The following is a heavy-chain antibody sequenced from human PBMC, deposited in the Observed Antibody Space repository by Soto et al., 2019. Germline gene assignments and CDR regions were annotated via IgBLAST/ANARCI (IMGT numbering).Heavy chain of an antibody. CDR1: GFTFSSYA. J-gene: IGHJ6*02. CDR3: AREGGAMGLGVKNCYYGMDV. CDR2: ISYDGSNK. D-gene: IGHD3-10*01. V-gene: IGHV3-30*04. Sequence: GGSLRLSCAASGFTFSSYAMHWVRQAPGKGLEWVAVISYDGSNKYYADSVKGRFTISRDNSKNTLYLQMNSLRAVDTAVYDGAREGGAMGLGVKNCYYGMDVWGQGTTVTVSS.